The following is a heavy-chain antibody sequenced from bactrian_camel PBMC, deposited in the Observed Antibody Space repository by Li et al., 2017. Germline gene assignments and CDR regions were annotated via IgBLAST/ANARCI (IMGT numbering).Heavy chain of an antibody. Sequence: VQLVESGGGSVQAGGSLRLSCAVSGYTYSRNCLAWFRQVPGKEREGVATIYPGGESTYYADSVKGRFNISRDNAKNMVYLQMNSLKPEDTAMYYCAARVGLRVCSLATMEQIEYRYWGQGTQVTVS. V-gene: IGHV3S40*01. CDR2: IYPGGEST. J-gene: IGHJ4*01. CDR3: AARVGLRVCSLATMEQIEYRY. CDR1: GYTYSRNC. D-gene: IGHD4*01.